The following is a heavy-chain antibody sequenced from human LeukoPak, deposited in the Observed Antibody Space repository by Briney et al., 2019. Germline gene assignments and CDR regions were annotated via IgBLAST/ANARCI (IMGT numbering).Heavy chain of an antibody. CDR3: ARKYMVRGFDY. CDR1: GYTFTGYY. CDR2: INPNSGGT. V-gene: IGHV1-2*02. D-gene: IGHD3-10*01. J-gene: IGHJ4*02. Sequence: ASVKVSCKGFGYTFTGYYMHWVRQAPGQGLECMGWINPNSGGTNYAQKFQGRVTMTRDMSTSTVYMELSSLRSEDTAVYYCARKYMVRGFDYWGQGTLVTVSS.